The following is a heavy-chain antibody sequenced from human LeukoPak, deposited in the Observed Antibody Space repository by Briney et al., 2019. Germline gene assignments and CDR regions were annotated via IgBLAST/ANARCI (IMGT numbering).Heavy chain of an antibody. CDR1: GFTFTSYS. V-gene: IGHV3-23*01. CDR3: AKRQYGSGSFDY. Sequence: GGSLRLSCAASGFTFTSYSMNWVRQAPGKGLEWVSAISGSGGSTYYADSVKGRFTISRDNSKNTLYLQMNSLRAEDTAVYYCAKRQYGSGSFDYWGQGTLVTVSS. J-gene: IGHJ4*02. D-gene: IGHD3-10*01. CDR2: ISGSGGST.